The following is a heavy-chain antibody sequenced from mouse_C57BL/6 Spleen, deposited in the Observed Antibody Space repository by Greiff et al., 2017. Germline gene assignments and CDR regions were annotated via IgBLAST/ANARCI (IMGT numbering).Heavy chain of an antibody. J-gene: IGHJ2*01. V-gene: IGHV1-64*01. CDR2: IHPNSGSI. CDR1: GYTFTSYW. CDR3: ARTGGGFDY. Sequence: QVQLQQPGAELVKPGASVKLSCKASGYTFTSYWMHWVKQRPGQGLEWIGMIHPNSGSINYNEKFKSKATLNVDKSSSTAYMQLSSLTSEDAAVYYCARTGGGFDYWGQGTTLTVSA.